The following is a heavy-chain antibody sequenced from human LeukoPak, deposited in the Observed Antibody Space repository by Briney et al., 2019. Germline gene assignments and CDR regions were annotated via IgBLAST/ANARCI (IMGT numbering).Heavy chain of an antibody. CDR1: GGSISSGGYY. CDR2: IYTSGST. V-gene: IGHV4-61*02. CDR3: ARHFWSGYYFFDP. Sequence: SETLSLTCTVSGGSISSGGYYWSWIRQPAGKGLEWIGRIYTSGSTNYNPSLKSRVTMSVDTSKNQFSLKLSSVTAADTAVYYCARHFWSGYYFFDPWGQGTLVTVSS. D-gene: IGHD3-3*02. J-gene: IGHJ5*02.